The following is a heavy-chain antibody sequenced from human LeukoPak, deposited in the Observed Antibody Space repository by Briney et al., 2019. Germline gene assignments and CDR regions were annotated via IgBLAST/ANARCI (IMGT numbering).Heavy chain of an antibody. D-gene: IGHD5-12*01. CDR1: GFTFSSYI. V-gene: IGHV3-30*09. J-gene: IGHJ3*01. Sequence: GGSLRLSCAASGFTFSSYIMHWVRQAPGKGLEWVAAISFDGSNEGYAESVKGRFAISRDNSKNTMYLQMSSLSSEDTAVYYCARDSVPVWIYVGTYDVWGQGTMVSVSS. CDR2: ISFDGSNE. CDR3: ARDSVPVWIYVGTYDV.